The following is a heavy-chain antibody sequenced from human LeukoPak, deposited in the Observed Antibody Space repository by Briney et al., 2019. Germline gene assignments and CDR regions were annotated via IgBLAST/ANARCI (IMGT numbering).Heavy chain of an antibody. CDR1: GFTFSNSA. D-gene: IGHD6-19*01. V-gene: IGHV3-23*01. Sequence: AGSLRLTCAASGFTFSNSAMSWVRQPPGKGLEWVSTLSGSGITTYYADSVTGRFTISSDNSKNTLYLQMNSLRAEDTAVYYCAKGIYSSGWSYFDYWGHGTLVSVSS. J-gene: IGHJ4*01. CDR2: LSGSGITT. CDR3: AKGIYSSGWSYFDY.